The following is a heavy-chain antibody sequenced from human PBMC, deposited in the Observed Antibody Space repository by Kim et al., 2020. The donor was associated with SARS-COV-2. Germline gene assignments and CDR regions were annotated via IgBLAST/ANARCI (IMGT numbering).Heavy chain of an antibody. CDR2: ISYDGSNK. J-gene: IGHJ4*02. V-gene: IGHV3-30*18. CDR1: GFTFSSYG. Sequence: GGSLRLSCAASGFTFSSYGMHWVRQAPGKGLEWVAVISYDGSNKYYADSVKGRFTISRDNSKNTLYLQMNSLRAEDTAVYYCAKDDLSDCSGGSCYSDYWGQGTLVTVSS. D-gene: IGHD2-15*01. CDR3: AKDDLSDCSGGSCYSDY.